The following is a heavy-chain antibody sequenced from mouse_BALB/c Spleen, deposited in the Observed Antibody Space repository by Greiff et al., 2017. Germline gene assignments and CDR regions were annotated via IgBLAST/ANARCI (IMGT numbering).Heavy chain of an antibody. CDR3: ARFVAYYGHYAMDY. V-gene: IGHV1-9*01. CDR1: GYTFSSYW. J-gene: IGHJ4*01. D-gene: IGHD2-10*01. Sequence: QVQLKQSGAELMKPGASVKISCKATGYTFSSYWIEWVKQRPGHGLEWIGEILPGSGSTNYNEKFKGKATFTADTSSNTAYMQLSSLTSEDSAVYYCARFVAYYGHYAMDYWGQGTSLTVSA. CDR2: ILPGSGST.